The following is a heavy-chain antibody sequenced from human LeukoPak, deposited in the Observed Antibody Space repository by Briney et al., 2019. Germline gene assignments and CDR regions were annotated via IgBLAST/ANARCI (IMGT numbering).Heavy chain of an antibody. D-gene: IGHD3-3*01. CDR1: GFTFSIYA. J-gene: IGHJ4*02. V-gene: IGHV3-23*01. Sequence: GGSPRLSCAASGFTFSIYAMNWLRQAPGKGLEWVSSISANGGETHYADSVKGRFTISRDNSKNTLYLQINNPRVEDTAVYYCAKRYYDFPLDYWGQGTLVTVSS. CDR3: AKRYYDFPLDY. CDR2: ISANGGET.